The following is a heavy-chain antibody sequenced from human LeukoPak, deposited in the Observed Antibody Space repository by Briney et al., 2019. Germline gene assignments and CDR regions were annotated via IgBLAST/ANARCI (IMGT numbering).Heavy chain of an antibody. V-gene: IGHV4-34*01. CDR2: INHSGST. CDR3: ARGLRLLEWFPRSGMDV. CDR1: GGSFSGYY. D-gene: IGHD3-3*01. Sequence: SETLSLTCAVYGGSFSGYYWSWIRQPPGKGLEWIGEINHSGSTNYNPSLKSRVTISVDTSKNQFSLKLSSVTAADTAVYYCARGLRLLEWFPRSGMDVWGQGTTVTVSS. J-gene: IGHJ6*02.